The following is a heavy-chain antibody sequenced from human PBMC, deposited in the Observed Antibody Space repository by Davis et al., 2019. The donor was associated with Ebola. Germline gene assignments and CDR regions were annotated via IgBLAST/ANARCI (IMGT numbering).Heavy chain of an antibody. V-gene: IGHV4-34*01. CDR1: GGSFSGYY. D-gene: IGHD3-22*01. CDR3: ARSYDSSLMDY. Sequence: SETLSLTCAVYGGSFSGYYWSWIRQPPGKGLEWIGEINHSGSTNYNPSLKSRVTISVDTSKNQFSLKLSSVTAADTAVYYCARSYDSSLMDYWGQGTLVTVSS. J-gene: IGHJ4*02. CDR2: INHSGST.